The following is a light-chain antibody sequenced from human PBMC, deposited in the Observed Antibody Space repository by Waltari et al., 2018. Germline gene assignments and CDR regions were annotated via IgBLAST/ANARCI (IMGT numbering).Light chain of an antibody. CDR3: ATWDNSLSAWV. CDR2: DNY. J-gene: IGLJ3*02. CDR1: TSNVGNNF. V-gene: IGLV1-51*01. Sequence: QSVLTQPPSVSAAPGQKVSISCSGRTSNVGNNFFSWYQQLPGTAPKLLIYDNYKRPSGIPDRFSGSTSGTSATLVITGLQTAYEADYYCATWDNSLSAWVFGGGTQVTVL.